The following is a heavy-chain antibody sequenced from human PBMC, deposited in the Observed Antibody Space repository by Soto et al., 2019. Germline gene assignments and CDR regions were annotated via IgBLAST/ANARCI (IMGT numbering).Heavy chain of an antibody. CDR2: LSFDGNNK. V-gene: IGHV3-30-3*01. D-gene: IGHD5-18*01. CDR1: GFTFSNYA. J-gene: IGHJ4*02. Sequence: GGSLRLSCAASGFTFSNYAIHWVRQAPGKGLGWVAVLSFDGNNKHYADSVKGRFTISRDNSKNTLYLQMNSLRAEDTAVYYCARGPFGDAAMVTNYFDYWGQGTLVTVSS. CDR3: ARGPFGDAAMVTNYFDY.